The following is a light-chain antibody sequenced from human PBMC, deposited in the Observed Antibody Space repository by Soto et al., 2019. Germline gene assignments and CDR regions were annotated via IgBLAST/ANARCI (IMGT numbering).Light chain of an antibody. CDR3: QQYGSSAWT. CDR2: GAS. V-gene: IGKV3-20*01. J-gene: IGKJ1*01. CDR1: QSVSSSY. Sequence: EIVLTQSPGTLSLSPGERATLSCRASQSVSSSYLAWYQQKPGQAPRLLIYGASSRATGIPDRFSGSGSGPGFTLTIRRLEPEGFAVYYCQQYGSSAWTFGEGTKLEIK.